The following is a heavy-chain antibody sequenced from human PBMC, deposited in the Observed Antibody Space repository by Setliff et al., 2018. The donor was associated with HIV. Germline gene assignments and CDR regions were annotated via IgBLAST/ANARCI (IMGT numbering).Heavy chain of an antibody. J-gene: IGHJ4*02. CDR2: INPSGGST. V-gene: IGHV1-46*01. CDR3: ARDRCSGGSCYTLDY. D-gene: IGHD2-15*01. CDR1: GYTFTQYY. Sequence: ASVKVSCKASGYTFTQYYIHWVRQAPGQGLEWMGIINPSGGSTGCAQKFQGRVTVTSDTSTSTVYMELSSLRSEGTAVYYCARDRCSGGSCYTLDYWGQGTLVTVSS.